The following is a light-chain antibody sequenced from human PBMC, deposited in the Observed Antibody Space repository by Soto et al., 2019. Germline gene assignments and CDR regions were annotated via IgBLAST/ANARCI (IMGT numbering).Light chain of an antibody. Sequence: ETVLTQSPAPLSLSPGERATLSCRASQSISSSLAWYHHKPGQAPRVLIYAASNRATGIPARFSGRGSGTGFALTIISLEPEDFAMYYCQQRSNWPLFGGGTMMVIE. V-gene: IGKV3-11*01. CDR2: AAS. J-gene: IGKJ4*01. CDR1: QSISSS. CDR3: QQRSNWPL.